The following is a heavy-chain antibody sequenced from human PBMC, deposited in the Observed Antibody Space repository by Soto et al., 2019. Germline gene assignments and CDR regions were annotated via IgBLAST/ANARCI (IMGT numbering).Heavy chain of an antibody. V-gene: IGHV3-23*01. CDR3: AKKVRDRSDYYYYYMDV. CDR1: GFTFSSYA. D-gene: IGHD3-10*01. Sequence: EVQLLESGGGLVQPGGSLRLSCAASGFTFSSYAMSWVRQAPGKGLEWVSAISGSGGSTYYADSVKGRFTISRDNSKNTLYLQMNSLRAEDTAVYYCAKKVRDRSDYYYYYMDVWGKGTTVTVSS. J-gene: IGHJ6*03. CDR2: ISGSGGST.